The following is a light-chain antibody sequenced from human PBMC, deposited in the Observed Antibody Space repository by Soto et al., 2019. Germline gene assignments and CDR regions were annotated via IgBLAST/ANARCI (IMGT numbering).Light chain of an antibody. CDR1: QSVTNSF. CDR2: GAS. CDR3: QQYVSSPWA. J-gene: IGKJ1*01. V-gene: IGKV3-20*01. Sequence: EILLAQSPGTLSLSPGERATLSCRASQSVTNSFLAWYQQKPGQAPSLLIYGASRRATGIPDRFTGSGSGTDFTLTISRLEPEDFAVYYCQQYVSSPWAVGQGTKVEL.